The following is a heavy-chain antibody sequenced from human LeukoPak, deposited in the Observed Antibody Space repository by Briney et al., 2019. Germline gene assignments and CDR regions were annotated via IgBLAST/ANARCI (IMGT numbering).Heavy chain of an antibody. CDR2: IYYSGST. D-gene: IGHD3-10*01. CDR1: GGSISSGDYY. J-gene: IGHJ4*02. V-gene: IGHV4-30-4*01. CDR3: ARGSGSYFFGY. Sequence: SQTLSLTCTVSGGSISSGDYYWSWIRQPPGKGLEWIGYIYYSGSTYYNPSLKSRVTISVDASKNQFSLKLSSVTAADTAVYYCARGSGSYFFGYWGQGTLVTVSS.